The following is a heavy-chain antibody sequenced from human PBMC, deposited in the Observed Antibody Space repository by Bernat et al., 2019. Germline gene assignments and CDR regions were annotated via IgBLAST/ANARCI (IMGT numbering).Heavy chain of an antibody. CDR2: IYYSGST. CDR1: GGSISNSNYY. D-gene: IGHD3-3*02. Sequence: QVQLQESGPGLVKPSETLSLTCTVSGGSISNSNYYWGWIRQPPGKGLEWIGSIYYSGSTYYNPSLKSRVTISVDTSKNQFSLKLSSVTAADTAVYYCARPIRGSRHDAFDIWGQGTMVTVSS. V-gene: IGHV4-39*01. J-gene: IGHJ3*02. CDR3: ARPIRGSRHDAFDI.